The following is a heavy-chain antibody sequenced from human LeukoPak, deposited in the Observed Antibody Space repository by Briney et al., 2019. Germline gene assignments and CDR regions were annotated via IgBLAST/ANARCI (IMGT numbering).Heavy chain of an antibody. CDR3: AKAAYYYDSSGYYCFDY. D-gene: IGHD3-22*01. CDR2: ISGSGGST. CDR1: GFTFSSYA. Sequence: GGSLRLSCAASGFTFSSYAMSWVRQAPGKGLEWVSGISGSGGSTYYADSVKGRFTITGDNSKNTLYLQMNSLRAEDTAVYYCAKAAYYYDSSGYYCFDYWGQGTLVTVSS. V-gene: IGHV3-23*01. J-gene: IGHJ4*02.